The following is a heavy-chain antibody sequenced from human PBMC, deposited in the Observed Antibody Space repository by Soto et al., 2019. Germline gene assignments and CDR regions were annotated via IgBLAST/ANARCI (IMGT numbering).Heavy chain of an antibody. Sequence: PGESLKISCKGSGYSFTSYWIGWVRQMPGKGLEWMGIIYPGDSDTRYSPSFQGQVTISADKSISTAYLQWSSLKASDTAMYYCARYRDFDWLLESYYYYGMDVWGQGTTVTVSS. CDR3: ARYRDFDWLLESYYYYGMDV. CDR2: IYPGDSDT. CDR1: GYSFTSYW. V-gene: IGHV5-51*01. D-gene: IGHD3-9*01. J-gene: IGHJ6*02.